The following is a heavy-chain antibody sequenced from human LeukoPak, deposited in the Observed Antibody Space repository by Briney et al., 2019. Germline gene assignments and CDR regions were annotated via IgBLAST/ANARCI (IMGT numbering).Heavy chain of an antibody. Sequence: GGSLRLSCAASGFTFSSYGLHWLRQAPGKGLEWVAFIRYDGSNKYYADSVKGRFTISRDNSKNTLYLQMNSLRAEDTAVYYCAKAIGDYIPQGFDCWGQGTLVTVSS. CDR2: IRYDGSNK. CDR3: AKAIGDYIPQGFDC. CDR1: GFTFSSYG. D-gene: IGHD4-17*01. V-gene: IGHV3-30*02. J-gene: IGHJ4*02.